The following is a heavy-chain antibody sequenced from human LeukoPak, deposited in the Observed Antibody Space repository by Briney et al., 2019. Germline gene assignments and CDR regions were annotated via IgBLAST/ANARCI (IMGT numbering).Heavy chain of an antibody. D-gene: IGHD3-16*02. CDR2: IHYTGST. Sequence: SETLSLTCTVSGDSISSSYWSWVRQPPGKGLEWIAYIHYTGSTNYSPSLKSRVTISVDTSKKQFSLKLSSVSAADTAVYYCARGSYSFFDIWGQGTMVLVSS. V-gene: IGHV4-59*01. CDR3: ARGSYSFFDI. CDR1: GDSISSSY. J-gene: IGHJ3*02.